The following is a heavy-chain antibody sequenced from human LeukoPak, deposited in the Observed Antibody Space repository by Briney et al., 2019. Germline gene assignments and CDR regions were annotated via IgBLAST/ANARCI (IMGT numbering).Heavy chain of an antibody. Sequence: ASVKVSCKASGYTFTSYGISWVRQAPGQGLERMGWISAYNGNTNYAQKLQGRVTMTTDTSTSTAYMELRSLRSDDTAVYYCARDGTPDCSSTSCYTYYYYYGMDVWGQGTTATASS. J-gene: IGHJ6*02. D-gene: IGHD2-2*02. CDR1: GYTFTSYG. V-gene: IGHV1-18*01. CDR2: ISAYNGNT. CDR3: ARDGTPDCSSTSCYTYYYYYGMDV.